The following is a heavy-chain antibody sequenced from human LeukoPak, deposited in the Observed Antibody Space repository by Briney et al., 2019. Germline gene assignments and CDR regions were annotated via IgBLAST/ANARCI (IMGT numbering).Heavy chain of an antibody. CDR1: GFSIRGYW. CDR2: IKSDGSWT. V-gene: IGHV3-74*01. J-gene: IGHJ4*02. CDR3: VRDGDAYDFDL. D-gene: IGHD5-12*01. Sequence: GGSLRLSCAASGFSIRGYWMHWVRQAPGKGLMWVSRIKSDGSWTNYADSARGRFTISRDNAKNTLFLQMVGLRAEDTAIYYCVRDGDAYDFDLWGQGILVTVSS.